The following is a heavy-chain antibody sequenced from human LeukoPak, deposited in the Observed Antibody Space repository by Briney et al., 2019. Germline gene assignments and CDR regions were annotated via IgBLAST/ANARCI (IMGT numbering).Heavy chain of an antibody. CDR2: IYYSGSP. CDR3: AREATGYYYGSGSYYPAFDI. V-gene: IGHV4-59*01. D-gene: IGHD3-10*01. J-gene: IGHJ3*02. Sequence: PSETLALTCTVSGGYISSYYWSWIRQPPGKGLELIGYIYYSGSPNYNPSLKSRITISVDTSKNQFYLKLSSVTAADTAVYYCAREATGYYYGSGSYYPAFDIWGQGTMVTVSS. CDR1: GGYISSYY.